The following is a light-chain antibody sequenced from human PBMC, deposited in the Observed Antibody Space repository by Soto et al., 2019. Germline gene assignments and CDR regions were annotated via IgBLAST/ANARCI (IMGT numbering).Light chain of an antibody. CDR1: SSDVGNYNL. Sequence: QSALTQPASVSGSPGQSTTIACPGTSSDVGNYNLVSWYPQHQGKAPKLMIYEVSKRPSGVSNRFSGSKSGNPASLTISGLQAEDEADFYCCSYAGSSTYVFGTGTKLT. J-gene: IGLJ1*01. CDR2: EVS. V-gene: IGLV2-23*02. CDR3: CSYAGSSTYV.